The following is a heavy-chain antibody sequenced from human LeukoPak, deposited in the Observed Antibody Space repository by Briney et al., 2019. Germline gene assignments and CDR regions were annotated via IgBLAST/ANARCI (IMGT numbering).Heavy chain of an antibody. D-gene: IGHD5-18*01. CDR3: ARDCVDTAMVY. Sequence: SVTVSCKASGGTFSSYAVSWVRQAPGQGPEWMGGIIPIFGTANYAQKFQGRVTITADESTSTAYMELSSLRSEDTAVYYCARDCVDTAMVYWGQGTLVTVSS. CDR2: IIPIFGTA. V-gene: IGHV1-69*13. J-gene: IGHJ4*02. CDR1: GGTFSSYA.